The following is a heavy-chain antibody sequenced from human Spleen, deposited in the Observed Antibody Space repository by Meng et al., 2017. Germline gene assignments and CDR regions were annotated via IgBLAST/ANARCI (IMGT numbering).Heavy chain of an antibody. V-gene: IGHV3-15*01. D-gene: IGHD4-11*01. CDR2: MKSNVDGGTV. CDR3: ARKLQYMPYYYYGMDV. J-gene: IGHJ6*02. Sequence: GGSLRLSCAASGFTFSNAWMTWVRQAPGKGLEWIGHMKSNVDGGTVDYAAAVKGRFFISRDDSENTFYLQMNSLRAEDTAVYYCARKLQYMPYYYYGMDVWGQGTTVTVSS. CDR1: GFTFSNAW.